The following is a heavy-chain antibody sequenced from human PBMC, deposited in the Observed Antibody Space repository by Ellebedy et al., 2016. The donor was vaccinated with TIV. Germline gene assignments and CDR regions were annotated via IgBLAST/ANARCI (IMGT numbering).Heavy chain of an antibody. V-gene: IGHV1-69*13. Sequence: AASVKVSCKASGGTFSNYAINWVRQARGQGLEWMGGITPMFGAPIYAQKFQGRVTFTADASTNSACMDMTGLRSEDTALYYCARDQTGPTFGKGDSAFDIWGQGTMVTVSS. CDR1: GGTFSNYA. J-gene: IGHJ3*02. CDR2: ITPMFGAP. D-gene: IGHD1-14*01. CDR3: ARDQTGPTFGKGDSAFDI.